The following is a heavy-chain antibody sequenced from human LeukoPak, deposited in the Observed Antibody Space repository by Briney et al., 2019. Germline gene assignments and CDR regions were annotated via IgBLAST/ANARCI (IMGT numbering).Heavy chain of an antibody. CDR1: GFTFSSYA. V-gene: IGHV3-30*04. CDR2: ISYDGSNK. CDR3: ARDRTGTNDY. Sequence: GGSLRLSCAASGFTFSSYAMHWVRQAPGKGLEWVAVISYDGSNKYYADSVKGRFTISRDNPKNTLYLQMNSLRAEDTAVYYCARDRTGTNDYWGQGTLVTVSS. D-gene: IGHD1-1*01. J-gene: IGHJ4*02.